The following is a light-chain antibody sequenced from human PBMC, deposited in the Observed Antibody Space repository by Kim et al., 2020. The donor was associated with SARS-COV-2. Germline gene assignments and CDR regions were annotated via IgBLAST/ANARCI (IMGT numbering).Light chain of an antibody. CDR2: KAS. CDR1: QNIHIW. CDR3: QQYDVHPET. Sequence: ASVGDRVTIACRASQNIHIWLAWFQQKPGKAPRVLMYKASTLESGVPSRFSGSGSGTEFTLTINSLQPDDSATYYCQQYDVHPETFGQGTKVDIK. J-gene: IGKJ1*01. V-gene: IGKV1-5*03.